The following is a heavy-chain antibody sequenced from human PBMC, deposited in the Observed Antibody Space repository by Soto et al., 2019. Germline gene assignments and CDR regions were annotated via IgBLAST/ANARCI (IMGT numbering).Heavy chain of an antibody. CDR1: GFTFSSYS. V-gene: IGHV3-21*01. J-gene: IGHJ6*02. CDR3: ARGDIVVVVAATPLYGMDV. CDR2: ISSSSSYI. Sequence: GGSLRLSCAASGFTFSSYSMNWVRQAPGKGLEWVSSISSSSSYIYYADSVKGRFTISRDNAKNSLYLQMNSLRAEDTAVYYCARGDIVVVVAATPLYGMDVWGQGTTVTGS. D-gene: IGHD2-15*01.